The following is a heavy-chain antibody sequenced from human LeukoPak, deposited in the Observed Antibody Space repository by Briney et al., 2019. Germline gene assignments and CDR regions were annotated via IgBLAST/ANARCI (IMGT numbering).Heavy chain of an antibody. Sequence: SVRVSCKASGFTFSTSVMHWVRQTRGQRREWIGWMVVGSGSTNYAQDFQGRITLTRDMSTSTAYMEVNSLTSEDTATYFCAAELKVGDIYFDPWGQGTLVTVSS. J-gene: IGHJ5*02. CDR3: AAELKVGDIYFDP. CDR1: GFTFSTSV. D-gene: IGHD3-3*01. V-gene: IGHV1-58*02. CDR2: MVVGSGST.